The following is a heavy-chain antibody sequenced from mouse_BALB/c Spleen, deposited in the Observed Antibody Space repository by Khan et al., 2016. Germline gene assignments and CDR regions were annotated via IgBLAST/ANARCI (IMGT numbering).Heavy chain of an antibody. CDR2: IYPGNSDT. J-gene: IGHJ2*01. V-gene: IGHV1-5*01. D-gene: IGHD1-1*01. CDR1: GYTFTSYW. Sequence: VQLQQSGTVLARPGASVKMSCKASGYTFTSYWMHWVKQRPGQGLEWIGAIYPGNSDTSYNQKFKGKAKLTAVTSTSTAYMELSSLTNEDSADYYCTNNYYGLGFDYCSQGTTLTVSS. CDR3: TNNYYGLGFDY.